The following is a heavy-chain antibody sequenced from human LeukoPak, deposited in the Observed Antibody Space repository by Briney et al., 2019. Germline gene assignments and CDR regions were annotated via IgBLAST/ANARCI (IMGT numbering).Heavy chain of an antibody. CDR1: GGSISSYY. Sequence: SETLSLTCTVSGGSISSYYWGWIRQPPGKGLEWIGSIYYSGSTYYNPSLKSRVTISVDTSKNQFSLKLSSVTAADTAVYYCARQVVAGTLDYWGQGTLVTVSS. J-gene: IGHJ4*02. CDR2: IYYSGST. V-gene: IGHV4-39*01. D-gene: IGHD2-15*01. CDR3: ARQVVAGTLDY.